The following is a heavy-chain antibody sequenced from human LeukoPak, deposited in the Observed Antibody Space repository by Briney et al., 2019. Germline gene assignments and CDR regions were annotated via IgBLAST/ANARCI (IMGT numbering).Heavy chain of an antibody. Sequence: PSETLSLTCAVYGGSFSGYYWSWIRQPPGKGLEWIGEINHSGSTNYNPSLKSRVTISVDTSKNQFSLKLSSVTAADTAVYYCARSYSNYSPFDYWGQGTLVTVSS. CDR3: ARSYSNYSPFDY. J-gene: IGHJ4*02. D-gene: IGHD4-11*01. CDR1: GGSFSGYY. CDR2: INHSGST. V-gene: IGHV4-34*01.